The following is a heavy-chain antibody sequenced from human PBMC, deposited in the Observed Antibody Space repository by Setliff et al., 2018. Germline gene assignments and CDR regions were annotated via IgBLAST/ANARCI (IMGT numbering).Heavy chain of an antibody. CDR1: GYTFTDYG. CDR3: ERLVRYCSTTSCQRTSGDDF. D-gene: IGHD2-2*01. CDR2: ISPYTGNT. J-gene: IGHJ4*02. Sequence: ASVKVSCKASGYTFTDYGISWVRQAPGQGLEWMGWISPYTGNTLYAPQFQGRVIMTTDTSAKTAYMDLRSLRSDDTAVYYCERLVRYCSTTSCQRTSGDDFWGLGTLVTVPQ. V-gene: IGHV1-18*01.